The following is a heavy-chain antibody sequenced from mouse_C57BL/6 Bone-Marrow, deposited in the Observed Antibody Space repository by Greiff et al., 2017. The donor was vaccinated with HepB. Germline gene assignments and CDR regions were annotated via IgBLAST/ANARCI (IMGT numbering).Heavy chain of an antibody. Sequence: EVQGVESGGGLVQPGGSMKLSCAASGFTFSDAWMDWVRQSPEKGLEWVAEIRNKANNHATYYAESVKGRFTISRDDSKSSVYLQMNSLRAEDTGIYYCTGLGTVVARAYWGQGTLVTVSA. V-gene: IGHV6-6*01. CDR3: TGLGTVVARAY. CDR1: GFTFSDAW. J-gene: IGHJ3*01. CDR2: IRNKANNHAT. D-gene: IGHD1-1*01.